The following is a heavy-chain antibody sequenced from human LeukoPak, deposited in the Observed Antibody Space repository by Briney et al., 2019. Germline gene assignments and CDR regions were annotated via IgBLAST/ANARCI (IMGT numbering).Heavy chain of an antibody. Sequence: GGSLTLSCAASGFTFSDYYMSWIRQAPGKGLEWVSYISSSGSTIYYADSVKGRFTISRDNAKNSLYLQMNSLRAEDTAVYYCALGNKAGSAFDIWGQGTMVTVSS. CDR2: ISSSGSTI. CDR3: ALGNKAGSAFDI. J-gene: IGHJ3*02. D-gene: IGHD1-26*01. CDR1: GFTFSDYY. V-gene: IGHV3-11*01.